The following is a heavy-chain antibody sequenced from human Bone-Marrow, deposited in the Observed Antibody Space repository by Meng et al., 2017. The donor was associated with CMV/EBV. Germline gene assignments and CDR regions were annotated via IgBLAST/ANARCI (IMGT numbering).Heavy chain of an antibody. V-gene: IGHV3-48*03. CDR3: ARDGFLEWLGVRYFDY. Sequence: GGSLRLSCAASGFTFSSYEMNWVRQAPGKGLEWVSYISSSGSTIYYADSVKGRFTISRDTSKNTLYLQMNSLRAEDTAVYYCARDGFLEWLGVRYFDYWGQGTLVTVSS. D-gene: IGHD3-3*01. CDR2: ISSSGSTI. J-gene: IGHJ4*02. CDR1: GFTFSSYE.